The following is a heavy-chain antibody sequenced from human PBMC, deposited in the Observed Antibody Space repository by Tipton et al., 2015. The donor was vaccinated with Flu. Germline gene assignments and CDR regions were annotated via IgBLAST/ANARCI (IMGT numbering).Heavy chain of an antibody. Sequence: SLRLSCAASGFTFSSYAMHWVRQAPGKGLGWVAGIWYDGSNKYYADSVKGRFTISRDNSKNTLYLQMNSLRSEDTAVYYCARGFIRLCDYWGQGTLVTVSS. J-gene: IGHJ4*02. V-gene: IGHV3-33*01. D-gene: IGHD3-16*01. CDR1: GFTFSSYA. CDR2: IWYDGSNK. CDR3: ARGFIRLCDY.